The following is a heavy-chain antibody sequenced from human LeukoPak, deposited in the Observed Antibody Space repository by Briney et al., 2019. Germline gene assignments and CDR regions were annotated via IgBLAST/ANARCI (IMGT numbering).Heavy chain of an antibody. Sequence: GGSLRLSCAASGFTFNTYAMNWVRQAPGKGLEWVSSISGSGGGTYYADSVKGRSTISRDNSKNTLYLQMNSLRADDTAVYYCAKLTGGTGTIPFDYWGQGTLVTVSS. CDR3: AKLTGGTGTIPFDY. D-gene: IGHD1-1*01. J-gene: IGHJ4*02. CDR2: ISGSGGGT. V-gene: IGHV3-23*01. CDR1: GFTFNTYA.